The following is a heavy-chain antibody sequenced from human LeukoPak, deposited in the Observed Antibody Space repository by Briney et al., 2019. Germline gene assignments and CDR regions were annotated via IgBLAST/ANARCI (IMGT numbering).Heavy chain of an antibody. V-gene: IGHV4-59*01. J-gene: IGHJ5*02. CDR1: GASISTYS. D-gene: IGHD3-10*01. CDR3: ARAVGSGTNWFDP. Sequence: SETLSLTCTVSGASISTYSWSWIRQPPGKGLEFIGYLYNSGSISYNPSLKSRVTISLDRSKNQFSLKLSSVTSADKAVYYCARAVGSGTNWFDPWGQGTLVTVSP. CDR2: LYNSGSI.